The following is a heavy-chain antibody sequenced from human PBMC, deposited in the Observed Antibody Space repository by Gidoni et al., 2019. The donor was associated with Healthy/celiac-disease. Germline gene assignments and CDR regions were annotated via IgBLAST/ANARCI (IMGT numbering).Heavy chain of an antibody. J-gene: IGHJ4*02. D-gene: IGHD3-3*01. CDR3: ARESLPDPYYDFWSGYRDLDY. V-gene: IGHV3-33*01. CDR1: GFTFSSYG. Sequence: QVQLVESGGGVVQPGRSLRLSCAASGFTFSSYGMPWVRQAPGKGLEWVAVIWYDGSNKYYADSVKGRFTISRDNSKNTLYLQMNSLRAEDTAVYYCARESLPDPYYDFWSGYRDLDYWGQGTLVTVSS. CDR2: IWYDGSNK.